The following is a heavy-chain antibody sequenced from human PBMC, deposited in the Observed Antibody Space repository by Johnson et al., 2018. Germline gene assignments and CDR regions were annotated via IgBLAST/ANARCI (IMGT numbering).Heavy chain of an antibody. Sequence: VQLVQSGGGLIQPGGSLRLSCAASGFTVSSNYMSWVRQAPGKGLEWVSVIYSGGSTYYADSVTGRFTISRDNSKNTLYLQMNSLRAEDTAVYYCASRQDTAMVQGDAFDIWGQGTMVTGSS. CDR3: ASRQDTAMVQGDAFDI. V-gene: IGHV3-53*01. J-gene: IGHJ3*02. CDR1: GFTVSSNY. CDR2: IYSGGST. D-gene: IGHD5-18*01.